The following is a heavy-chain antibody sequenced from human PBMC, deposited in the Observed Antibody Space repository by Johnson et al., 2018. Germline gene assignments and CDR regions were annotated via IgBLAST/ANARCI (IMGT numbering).Heavy chain of an antibody. CDR1: GFTFSSYG. CDR3: AKGGYSSSWEYYYYYMDV. D-gene: IGHD6-13*01. CDR2: ISYDGTNK. J-gene: IGHJ6*03. V-gene: IGHV3-30*18. Sequence: QVQLVQSGGGVVQPGRSLRLSCAASGFTFSSYGMHWVRQVPGKGLEWVAVISYDGTNKYYADSVKGRFTISRDNSKNTLYLQMNSLRAEDTAVYYCAKGGYSSSWEYYYYYMDVWGKGTTVTVSS.